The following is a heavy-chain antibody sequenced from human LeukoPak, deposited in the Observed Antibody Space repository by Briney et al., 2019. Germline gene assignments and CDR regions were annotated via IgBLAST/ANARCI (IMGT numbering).Heavy chain of an antibody. CDR3: AKDPPHSSGPNSPCFEF. CDR2: ISPYNGNT. J-gene: IGHJ4*02. V-gene: IGHV1-18*01. Sequence: ASVKVSCKASGYTFTTYGISWVRQDPGQGLEWMGWISPYNGNTEHAQKFQGRVTMTTDTSTSTVYMELRSLRSDDTAMYYCAKDPPHSSGPNSPCFEFWGQGTLVTVSS. D-gene: IGHD6-19*01. CDR1: GYTFTTYG.